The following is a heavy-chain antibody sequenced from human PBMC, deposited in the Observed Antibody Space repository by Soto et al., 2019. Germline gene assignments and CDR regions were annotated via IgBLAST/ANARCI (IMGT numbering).Heavy chain of an antibody. J-gene: IGHJ6*03. V-gene: IGHV4-39*01. CDR3: ARQYYDILTGYYPGVYMDV. CDR1: GGSISSSSYY. Sequence: PSETLSLTCTVSGGSISSSSYYWGWIRQPPGKGPEWIGSIYYSGSTYYNPSLKSRVTISVDTSKNQFSLKLSSVTAADTAVYYCARQYYDILTGYYPGVYMDVWGKGTTVTVSS. D-gene: IGHD3-9*01. CDR2: IYYSGST.